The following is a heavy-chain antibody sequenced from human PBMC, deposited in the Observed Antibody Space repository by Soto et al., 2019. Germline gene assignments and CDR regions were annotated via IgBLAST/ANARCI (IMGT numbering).Heavy chain of an antibody. CDR1: GFTFSSYG. CDR2: ISYDGSNK. V-gene: IGHV3-30*18. J-gene: IGHJ4*02. CDR3: AKDRASHGIAVAGNALDY. Sequence: GGSLRLSCAASGFTFSSYGMHWVRQAPGKGLEWVAVISYDGSNKYYADSVKGRFTISRDNSKNTLYLQMNSLRAEDTAVYYCAKDRASHGIAVAGNALDYWGQGTLVTVSS. D-gene: IGHD6-19*01.